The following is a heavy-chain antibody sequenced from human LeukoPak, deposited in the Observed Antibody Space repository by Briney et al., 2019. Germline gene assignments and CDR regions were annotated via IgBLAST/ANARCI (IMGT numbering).Heavy chain of an antibody. CDR3: ARYRGASGYHFDY. D-gene: IGHD5-12*01. V-gene: IGHV4-4*02. CDR2: IYRSGST. Sequence: SETLSLTCAVSGGSISSSNWWSWVRQPPGKGLEWIGEIYRSGSTNYNPSLKSRVTISVNKSKNQFSLKLSSVTAADTAMYYCARYRGASGYHFDYWGQGTLVTVSS. CDR1: GGSISSSNW. J-gene: IGHJ4*02.